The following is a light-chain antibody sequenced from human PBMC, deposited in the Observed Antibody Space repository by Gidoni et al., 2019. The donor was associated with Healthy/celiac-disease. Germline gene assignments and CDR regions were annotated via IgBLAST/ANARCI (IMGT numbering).Light chain of an antibody. Sequence: EIVFTQSPATLSLSPGESATLSCRASQSVSSYLAWYQQKPGQAPRLLIYDASNRATGIPARFSGSGSGTDFTLTISSLEPEDFAVYYCQQRSNWPPVTFXHXTKVDIK. V-gene: IGKV3-11*01. J-gene: IGKJ3*01. CDR1: QSVSSY. CDR3: QQRSNWPPVT. CDR2: DAS.